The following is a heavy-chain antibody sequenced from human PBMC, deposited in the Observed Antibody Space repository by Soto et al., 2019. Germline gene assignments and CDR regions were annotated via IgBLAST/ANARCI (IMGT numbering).Heavy chain of an antibody. CDR2: ISGSSSMI. V-gene: IGHV3-48*03. CDR1: GFTFITYE. Sequence: GGSLRLSCVAPGFTFITYEMNWVRQAPGRGLEWISYISGSSSMIYYTDSVKGRFTISRDNAKNSLYLQMNSLRAEDTAVYYCANDFWSEYRWGQGTLVTVSS. CDR3: ANDFWSEYR. D-gene: IGHD3-3*01. J-gene: IGHJ4*02.